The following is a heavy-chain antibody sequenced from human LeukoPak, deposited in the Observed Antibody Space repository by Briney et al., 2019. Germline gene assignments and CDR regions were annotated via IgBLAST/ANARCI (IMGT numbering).Heavy chain of an antibody. CDR2: INHSGST. Sequence: PSETLSLTCAVYGGSFSGYYWSWIRQPPGKGLEWIGEINHSGSTNYNPSLKSRVTISVDTSKNQFSLKLSSVTAADTAVYYCARGRHPHSWGQGTLVTVSS. CDR1: GGSFSGYY. V-gene: IGHV4-34*01. CDR3: ARGRHPHS. J-gene: IGHJ4*02.